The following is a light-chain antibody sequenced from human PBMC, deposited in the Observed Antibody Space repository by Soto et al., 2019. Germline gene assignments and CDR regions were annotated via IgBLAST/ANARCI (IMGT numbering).Light chain of an antibody. CDR2: KAS. CDR3: QQYNSYAWT. CDR1: QSISSW. V-gene: IGKV1-5*03. J-gene: IGKJ1*01. Sequence: DIQMTQSPSTLSASVGDRVTITCRASQSISSWLAWYQQKPGKAPKLLIYKASSLESGVPSRFSGSGSGTEFTLTISSLQPDDCATYYCQQYNSYAWTFVQGTKVEIK.